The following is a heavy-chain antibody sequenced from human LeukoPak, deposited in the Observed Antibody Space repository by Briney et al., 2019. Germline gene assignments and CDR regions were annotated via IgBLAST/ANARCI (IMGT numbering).Heavy chain of an antibody. Sequence: SETLSLTCTVSGGSISSYYWSWIRQPPGKGLEWIGYIYDSGSTNYNPSLKSRVTISVDTSKNQFSLKLSSVTAADTAVYYCAREDYDDSGAWYFDLWGRGTLVTVSS. CDR1: GGSISSYY. CDR2: IYDSGST. J-gene: IGHJ2*01. D-gene: IGHD3-3*01. CDR3: AREDYDDSGAWYFDL. V-gene: IGHV4-59*12.